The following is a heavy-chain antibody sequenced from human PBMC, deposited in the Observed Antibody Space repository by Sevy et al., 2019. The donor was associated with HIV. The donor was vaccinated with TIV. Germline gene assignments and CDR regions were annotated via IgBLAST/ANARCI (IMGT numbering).Heavy chain of an antibody. CDR2: ISDSSNYI. V-gene: IGHV3-21*01. CDR1: GFTFSSYS. Sequence: GESLKISCAASGFTFSSYSMNWVRQAPGKGLEWVSSISDSSNYIYYADSVKGRFTISRDNAKNSLYLQRNSLRAEETAVYYCARRYCSLTSCYMHDAFDIWGQGTMVTVSS. J-gene: IGHJ3*02. D-gene: IGHD2-2*02. CDR3: ARRYCSLTSCYMHDAFDI.